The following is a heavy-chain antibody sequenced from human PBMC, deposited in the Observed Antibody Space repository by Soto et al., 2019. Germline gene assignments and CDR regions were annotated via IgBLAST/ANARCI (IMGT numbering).Heavy chain of an antibody. V-gene: IGHV4-4*02. CDR2: IYHSGST. Sequence: QVQLQESGPGLVKPSGTLSLTCAVSGGSISSSNWWSWVRQPPGKGLEWIGEIYHSGSTNYNPSLQRRSXXSXDXXKNQFSLKLSSVPAADTAVYYCAARVSQLENWFDPWGQGTLVTVSS. CDR3: AARVSQLENWFDP. D-gene: IGHD1-1*01. CDR1: GGSISSSNW. J-gene: IGHJ5*02.